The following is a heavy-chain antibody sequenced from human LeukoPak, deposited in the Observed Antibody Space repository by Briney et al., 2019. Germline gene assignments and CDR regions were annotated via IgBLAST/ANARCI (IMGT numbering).Heavy chain of an antibody. D-gene: IGHD3-22*01. CDR3: ARDLNYDSSGYPYYYYYYMDV. J-gene: IGHJ6*03. CDR1: GFTFSTYN. CDR2: ITSGETYI. Sequence: GGSLRLSCAASGFTFSTYNMNWLRQAPGKGLEWVSSITSGETYIYYADSVKGRFTISRDNAKNSLYLQMNSLRAEDTAVYYCARDLNYDSSGYPYYYYYYMDVWGKGTTVTVSS. V-gene: IGHV3-21*01.